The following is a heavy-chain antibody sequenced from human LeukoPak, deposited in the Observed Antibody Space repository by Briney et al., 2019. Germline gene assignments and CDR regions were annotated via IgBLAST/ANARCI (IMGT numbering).Heavy chain of an antibody. V-gene: IGHV3-72*01. CDR2: SRDKAHSYTT. CDR3: TRAGGYDFWIDY. J-gene: IGHJ4*02. Sequence: PGGSLRLSCAVSGFTFSDHYLEWVRQASGKGLEWVGRSRDKAHSYTTEYAASVKGRFTISRDNSKNSLYLQMNSLKTEDTAVYYCTRAGGYDFWIDYWGQGTLVTVS. CDR1: GFTFSDHY. D-gene: IGHD3-3*01.